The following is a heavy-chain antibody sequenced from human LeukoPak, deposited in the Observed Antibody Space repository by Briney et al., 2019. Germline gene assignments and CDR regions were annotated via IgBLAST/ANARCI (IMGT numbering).Heavy chain of an antibody. CDR1: VFTFSSYS. D-gene: IGHD6-19*01. V-gene: IGHV3-23*01. Sequence: GGSLRLSCAASVFTFSSYSMSWVRQAPGKGLEWVSAISGSGGSTYYADSVRGRITIFKDNSKNKLYLQMNSLRAEDTAVYYCAKGRRNLIAVAGTPQDYWGQGTLVTVSS. CDR2: ISGSGGST. J-gene: IGHJ4*02. CDR3: AKGRRNLIAVAGTPQDY.